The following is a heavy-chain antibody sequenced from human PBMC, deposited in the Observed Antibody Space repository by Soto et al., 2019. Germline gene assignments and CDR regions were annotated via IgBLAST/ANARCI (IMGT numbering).Heavy chain of an antibody. CDR2: ISGSGGST. Sequence: PGGALRLSCAASGFTFSSYAMSWVRQAPGKGLEWVSAISGSGGSTYYADSVKGRFTISRDNSKNTLYLQMNSLRAEDTAVYYCAKDIEWELLFFDYWGQGTLVTVSS. CDR3: AKDIEWELLFFDY. J-gene: IGHJ4*02. CDR1: GFTFSSYA. V-gene: IGHV3-23*01. D-gene: IGHD1-26*01.